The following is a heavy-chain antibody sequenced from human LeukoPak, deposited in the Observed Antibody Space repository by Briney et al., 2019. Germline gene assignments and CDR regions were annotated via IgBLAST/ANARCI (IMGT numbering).Heavy chain of an antibody. CDR1: GYTFTGYY. CDR2: INPNSGGT. J-gene: IGHJ5*02. V-gene: IGHV1-2*02. CDR3: ARGGSRNYDFWSGYYSRNWFDP. Sequence: ASVTVSCKASGYTFTGYYMHWVRQAPGQGLEWMGWINPNSGGTNYAQKFQGRVTMTRDTSISTAYMELSRLRSDDTAVYYCARGGSRNYDFWSGYYSRNWFDPWGQGTLVTVSS. D-gene: IGHD3-3*01.